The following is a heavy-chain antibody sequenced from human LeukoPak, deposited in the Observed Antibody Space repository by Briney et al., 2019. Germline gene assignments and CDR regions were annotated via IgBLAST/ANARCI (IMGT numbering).Heavy chain of an antibody. CDR2: IYYSGST. V-gene: IGHV4-39*01. CDR3: ASHASPWTTYY. D-gene: IGHD1-14*01. J-gene: IGHJ4*02. CDR1: GRSISSSSYY. Sequence: SETLSLTCTVSGRSISSSSYYWGWLRQPPGKGLEWIGSIYYSGSTYYKPSLKSQLTISVDTTTNRFSLKLSSVTAADTAVYYCASHASPWTTYYWGQGNLVPVSS.